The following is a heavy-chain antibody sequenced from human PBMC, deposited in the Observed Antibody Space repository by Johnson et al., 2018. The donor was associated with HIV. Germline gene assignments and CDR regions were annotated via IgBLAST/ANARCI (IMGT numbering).Heavy chain of an antibody. CDR2: ISSSSSTM. Sequence: VQLVESGGGLVKPGGSLRLSCAASGFTFRSFTMHCVRQAPGKGLEWISYISSSSSTMYYADSVKGRFTISRDSAKNSLYLQMNRLRSEDTAVYYCARGLELGMVAFDIWGQGTMVTVSS. V-gene: IGHV3-48*04. CDR3: ARGLELGMVAFDI. D-gene: IGHD7-27*01. CDR1: GFTFRSFT. J-gene: IGHJ3*02.